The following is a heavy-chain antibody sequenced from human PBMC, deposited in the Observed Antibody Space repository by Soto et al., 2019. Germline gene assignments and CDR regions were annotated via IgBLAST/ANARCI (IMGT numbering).Heavy chain of an antibody. J-gene: IGHJ4*02. D-gene: IGHD2-8*01. CDR3: ASTNYLDY. CDR2: IKEDGSEK. V-gene: IGHV3-7*03. CDR1: GFTFSNYW. Sequence: GGSLRLSCAASGFTFSNYWMSWVRQAPGKGLEWVANIKEDGSEKKYVDSVKGRFTISRDNAKNSLYLQMNSLRAEDTAVYYCASTNYLDYWGQGNLVTVSS.